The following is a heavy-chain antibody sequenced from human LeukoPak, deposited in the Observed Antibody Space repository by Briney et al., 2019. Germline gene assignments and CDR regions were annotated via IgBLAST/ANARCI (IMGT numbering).Heavy chain of an antibody. CDR3: AKDKRRLVGAISFDY. V-gene: IGHV3-23*01. J-gene: IGHJ4*02. CDR1: GFTFSSYG. CDR2: ISGSGGST. D-gene: IGHD1-26*01. Sequence: GGTLRLSCAASGFTFSSYGMSWVRQAPGKGLEWVSVISGSGGSTYYAASVKGRFTISRDNSKNTLYLQMNSLRAEDTAVYYCAKDKRRLVGAISFDYWGQGTLVTVSS.